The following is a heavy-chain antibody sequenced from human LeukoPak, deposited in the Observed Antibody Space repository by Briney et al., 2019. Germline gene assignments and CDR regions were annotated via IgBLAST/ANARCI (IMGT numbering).Heavy chain of an antibody. CDR1: GYTFTSYG. Sequence: GASVKVSCKASGYTFTSYGISWVRQAPGQGLEWMGWISAYNGNTNYAQKLQGRVTMTTDTSTSTAYMELRSLRSDDTAVYYCAREGVNAGYCSSTSCYDYWGQGTLVTVSS. CDR3: AREGVNAGYCSSTSCYDY. V-gene: IGHV1-18*01. D-gene: IGHD2-2*03. J-gene: IGHJ4*02. CDR2: ISAYNGNT.